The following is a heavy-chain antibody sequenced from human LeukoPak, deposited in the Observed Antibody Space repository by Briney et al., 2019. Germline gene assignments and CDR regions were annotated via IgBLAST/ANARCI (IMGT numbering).Heavy chain of an antibody. D-gene: IGHD6-13*01. CDR3: ARAAGLYRSSWVFDY. V-gene: IGHV4-34*01. CDR1: GGSFSGYY. J-gene: IGHJ4*02. CDR2: INHSGST. Sequence: SETLSLTCAVYGGSFSGYYWSWIRQPPGKGREWIGEINHSGSTNYNPSLMSRVSISVDTSKNQFSLKLSSVTAADTAVYYCARAAGLYRSSWVFDYWGQGTLVTVSS.